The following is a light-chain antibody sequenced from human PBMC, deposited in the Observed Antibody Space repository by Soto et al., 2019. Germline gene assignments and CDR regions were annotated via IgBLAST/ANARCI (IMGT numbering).Light chain of an antibody. CDR3: QQYYNWPRT. V-gene: IGKV3-15*01. CDR1: QSVSSN. Sequence: EIVMTHSPATLSVVPGEIATLSCRASQSVSSNLAWYQHKPGRAPRLLTYGASTRATGIPARFSGSGSGTEFTLTISSLQPEDFAVYYCQQYYNWPRTFGQGTKVDIK. J-gene: IGKJ1*01. CDR2: GAS.